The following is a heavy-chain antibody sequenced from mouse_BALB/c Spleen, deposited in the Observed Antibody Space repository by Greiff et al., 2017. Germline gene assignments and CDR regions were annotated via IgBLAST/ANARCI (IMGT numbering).Heavy chain of an antibody. CDR1: GFTFSSYA. CDR2: ISSGGST. Sequence: DVMLVESGGGLVKPGGSLKLSCAASGFTFSSYAMSWVRQTPEKRLEWVASISSGGSTYYPDSVKGRFTISRDNARNILYLQMSSLRSEDTAMYYCARGRDYDGYFRGDYYAMDYWGQGTSVTVSS. J-gene: IGHJ4*01. CDR3: ARGRDYDGYFRGDYYAMDY. V-gene: IGHV5-6-5*01. D-gene: IGHD2-3*01.